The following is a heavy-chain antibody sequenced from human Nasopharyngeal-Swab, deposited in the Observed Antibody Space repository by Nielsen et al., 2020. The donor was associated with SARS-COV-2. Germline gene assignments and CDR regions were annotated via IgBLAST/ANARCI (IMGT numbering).Heavy chain of an antibody. CDR1: GGSISSYY. D-gene: IGHD1-26*01. V-gene: IGHV4-59*08. J-gene: IGHJ4*02. Sequence: QTLSLTCPAAGGSISSYYWRWIRQPPGQGLEWIGYKTDSGSTNYNPYLTSRVPISVDTSKNQCPLKLSTVTAADTAVYYCASRRSYLGADYWGQGTLVTVSS. CDR2: KTDSGST. CDR3: ASRRSYLGADY.